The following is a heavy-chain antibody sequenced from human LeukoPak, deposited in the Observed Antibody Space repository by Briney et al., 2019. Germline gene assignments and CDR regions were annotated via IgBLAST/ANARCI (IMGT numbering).Heavy chain of an antibody. V-gene: IGHV4-59*01. J-gene: IGHJ5*02. CDR1: GGSISSYY. CDR2: IYYSGST. Sequence: SETLSLTCTVSGGSISSYYWSWIRQPPGKGLEWIGYIYYSGSTNYNPSLKSRVTISVDTSKNQFSLKLSSVTAADTAVYYCARGLWFGEFMSRYNWFDPWGQGTLVTVSS. D-gene: IGHD3-10*01. CDR3: ARGLWFGEFMSRYNWFDP.